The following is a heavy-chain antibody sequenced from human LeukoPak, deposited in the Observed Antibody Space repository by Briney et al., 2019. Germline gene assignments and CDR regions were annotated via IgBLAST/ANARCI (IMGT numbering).Heavy chain of an antibody. CDR2: IYWDDDK. CDR3: AHKEYYALGSLGDSFDY. J-gene: IGHJ4*02. D-gene: IGHD3-10*01. CDR1: GFSLSTSGVG. V-gene: IGHV2-5*02. Sequence: SGPTLVKPTQPLTLTCTFSGFSLSTSGVGVGWIRQPPGKALEWLAVIYWDDDKRHSPSLKSRLTITKDTSKNQVVLTMPNMDPVDTATYYCAHKEYYALGSLGDSFDYWDQGTLVTVSS.